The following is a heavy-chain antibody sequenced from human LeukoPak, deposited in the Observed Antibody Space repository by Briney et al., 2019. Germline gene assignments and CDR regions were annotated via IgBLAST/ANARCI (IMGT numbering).Heavy chain of an antibody. CDR2: IYYSGST. V-gene: IGHV4-59*01. Sequence: SEILSLTCTVSGGSISSYYWSWIRQPPGKGLEWIGNIYYSGSTNYNPSLKSRVTISVDTSKNQFSLKLSSVTAADTAVYYCARAHRADFWSGLSANWFDPWGQGTLVTVSS. J-gene: IGHJ5*02. D-gene: IGHD3-3*01. CDR1: GGSISSYY. CDR3: ARAHRADFWSGLSANWFDP.